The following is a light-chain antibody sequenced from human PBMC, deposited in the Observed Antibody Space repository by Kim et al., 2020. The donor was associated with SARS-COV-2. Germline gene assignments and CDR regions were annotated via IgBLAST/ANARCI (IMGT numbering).Light chain of an antibody. CDR2: LDSDGSH. CDR3: QTWGTGSLV. V-gene: IGLV4-69*01. Sequence: ASVKITCTLGSVHRSYGIAWHQQQPEQGPRYLMKLDSDGSHSKGDGIPDRFSGSSSGAERYLTISRLQSEDEADYYCQTWGTGSLVFGGGTQLTVL. CDR1: SVHRSYG. J-gene: IGLJ2*01.